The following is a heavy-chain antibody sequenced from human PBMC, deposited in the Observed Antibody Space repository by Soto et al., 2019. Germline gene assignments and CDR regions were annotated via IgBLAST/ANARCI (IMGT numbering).Heavy chain of an antibody. Sequence: SETLSLTCTVSGGSISSYYWSWIRQPPGKGLEWIGYIYYSGSTNYNPSLKSRVTISVDTSKNQFSLKLSSVTAADTAVYYCARDDAQYSSSWYRNYGMDVWAQGTMVTVSS. D-gene: IGHD6-13*01. CDR2: IYYSGST. V-gene: IGHV4-59*01. CDR1: GGSISSYY. CDR3: ARDDAQYSSSWYRNYGMDV. J-gene: IGHJ6*02.